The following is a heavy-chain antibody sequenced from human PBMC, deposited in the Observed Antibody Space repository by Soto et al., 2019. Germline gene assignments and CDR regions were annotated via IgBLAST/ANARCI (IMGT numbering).Heavy chain of an antibody. Sequence: WSLRLSCTASGFTFSSYSTNWVRQAPGKGLEWISYISSHSSTLYYADSVKGRFTISRDNAGNSLYLQMNSLRDEDTAVYYCVRDGSGNLYLNWFDPWGQGTLVTVS. V-gene: IGHV3-48*02. CDR3: VRDGSGNLYLNWFDP. CDR2: ISSHSSTL. D-gene: IGHD6-19*01. CDR1: GFTFSSYS. J-gene: IGHJ5*02.